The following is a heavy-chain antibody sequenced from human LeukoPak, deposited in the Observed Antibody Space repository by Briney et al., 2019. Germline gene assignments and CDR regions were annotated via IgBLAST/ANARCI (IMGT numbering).Heavy chain of an antibody. J-gene: IGHJ4*02. V-gene: IGHV1-2*02. CDR1: GYTFTGYY. Sequence: ASVKVSCKASGYTFTGYYMHWVRQAPGQGLEWMGWINPNSGGTNYAQKFQGRVTMTRDTSISTAYMELSRLRSDDTAVYYCARITYYYGSGSPWNFDYWGQGTLVTVSS. D-gene: IGHD3-10*01. CDR2: INPNSGGT. CDR3: ARITYYYGSGSPWNFDY.